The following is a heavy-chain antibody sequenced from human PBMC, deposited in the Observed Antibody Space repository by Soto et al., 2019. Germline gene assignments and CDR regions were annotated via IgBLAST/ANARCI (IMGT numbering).Heavy chain of an antibody. Sequence: ASETLSLTCTVSGGSISGYYWSWFRQPPGKGLEWIGYIYYSGSTTYTPSLKSRVTIAVDTSKNQFSLRLNSVTAADTAVYYCARHETLNGDYDDWGQGTLVTVSS. CDR3: ARHETLNGDYDD. J-gene: IGHJ4*02. CDR1: GGSISGYY. D-gene: IGHD4-17*01. CDR2: IYYSGST. V-gene: IGHV4-59*08.